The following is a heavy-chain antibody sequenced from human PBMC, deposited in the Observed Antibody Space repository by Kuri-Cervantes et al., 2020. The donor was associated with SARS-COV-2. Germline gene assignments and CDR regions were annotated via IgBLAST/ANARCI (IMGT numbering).Heavy chain of an antibody. CDR3: ARNEWELFSGYYFDY. V-gene: IGHV3-11*06. D-gene: IGHD1-26*01. J-gene: IGHJ4*02. CDR1: GFTFSDYY. CDR2: ISSSSSYT. Sequence: GGSLRLSCAASGFTFSDYYMSWIRRAPGKGLEWVSYISSSSSYTNYADSVRGRFTISRDNAKNSLYLQMNSLRAEDTAVYYCARNEWELFSGYYFDYWGQGTLVTVSS.